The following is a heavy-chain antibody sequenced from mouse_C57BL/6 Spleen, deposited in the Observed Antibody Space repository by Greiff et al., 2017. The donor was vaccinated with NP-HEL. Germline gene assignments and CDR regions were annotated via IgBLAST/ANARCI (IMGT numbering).Heavy chain of an antibody. D-gene: IGHD3-2*02. CDR1: GYTFTGYW. CDR2: ILPGRGST. CDR3: ARRGQLRRGDYFDY. J-gene: IGHJ2*01. Sequence: VQLQQSGAELMKPGASVTLSCKATGYTFTGYWIEWVKQRPGHGLEWIGEILPGRGSTNYNEQFKGKATFTADTSSNTAYMQLSSLTTENSAIYYCARRGQLRRGDYFDYWGQGTTLTVSS. V-gene: IGHV1-9*01.